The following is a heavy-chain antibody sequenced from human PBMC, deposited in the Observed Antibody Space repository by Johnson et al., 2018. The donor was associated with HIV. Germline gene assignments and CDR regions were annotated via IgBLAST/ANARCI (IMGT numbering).Heavy chain of an antibody. Sequence: VQLVESGGGLVQPGGSLRLSCAAPGLTFSTYAMTWVRQAPGKGLEWVSTTSISGDVTYFADSVKGRFTIARDHSRNTLYVPMNSLRAEDTAIYYCAKDQGVVYGGNSDAFDIWGQGTMVTVAA. CDR3: AKDQGVVYGGNSDAFDI. D-gene: IGHD4-23*01. CDR2: TSISGDVT. J-gene: IGHJ3*02. V-gene: IGHV3-23*04. CDR1: GLTFSTYA.